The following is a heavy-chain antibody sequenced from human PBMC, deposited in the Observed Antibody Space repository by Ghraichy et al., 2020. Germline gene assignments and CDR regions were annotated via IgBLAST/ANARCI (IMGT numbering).Heavy chain of an antibody. Sequence: SLRLSCAASGFTFSSYAMHWVRQAPGKGLEWVAVISYDGSNKYYADSVKGRFTISRDNSKNTLYLQMNSLRAEDTAVYYCARDPPTDDYGDYVPEYYFDFWGQGTLVTVSS. D-gene: IGHD4-17*01. CDR2: ISYDGSNK. J-gene: IGHJ4*02. CDR3: ARDPPTDDYGDYVPEYYFDF. CDR1: GFTFSSYA. V-gene: IGHV3-30-3*01.